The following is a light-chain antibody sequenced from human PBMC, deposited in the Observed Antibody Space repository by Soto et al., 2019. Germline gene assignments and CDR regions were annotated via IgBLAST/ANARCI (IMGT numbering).Light chain of an antibody. CDR1: QSVSSY. Sequence: EIVLTQSPATLSLSPGERATLSCRASQSVSSYLAWYQQKPGQAPRLLIYDASNRATGIPARFSGSGSGTDFTLTISSLETEDFAVYYCQQRLTFGQGTKVEIK. V-gene: IGKV3-11*01. CDR2: DAS. J-gene: IGKJ1*01. CDR3: QQRLT.